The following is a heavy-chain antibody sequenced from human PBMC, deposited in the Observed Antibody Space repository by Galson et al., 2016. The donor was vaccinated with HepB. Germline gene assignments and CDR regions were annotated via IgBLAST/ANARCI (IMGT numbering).Heavy chain of an antibody. Sequence: SLRLSCAASGFTFSNYAMTWVRQAPGKGLQWVSYISSRSGFYTNYADSVKGRFTISRDNAKNSLYLHMNSLRVEDTAVYFCAREPYSSSWFDYWGQGTLVTVSS. CDR2: ISSRSGFYT. J-gene: IGHJ5*01. CDR3: AREPYSSSWFDY. CDR1: GFTFSNYA. V-gene: IGHV3-11*06. D-gene: IGHD6-13*01.